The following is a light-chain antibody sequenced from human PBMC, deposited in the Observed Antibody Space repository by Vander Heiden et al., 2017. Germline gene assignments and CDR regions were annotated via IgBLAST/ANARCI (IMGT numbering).Light chain of an antibody. CDR3: QQRSNWPPT. CDR1: QCVSSY. J-gene: IGKJ3*01. Sequence: EIVLTQSPATLSLSPVDRATLSCRASQCVSSYLAWYQPKPGQAPRLLIYDASNRATGIPARFSGSGSGTDFTLTISSLEPEDFAVYYCQQRSNWPPTFGPGTKVDIK. V-gene: IGKV3-11*01. CDR2: DAS.